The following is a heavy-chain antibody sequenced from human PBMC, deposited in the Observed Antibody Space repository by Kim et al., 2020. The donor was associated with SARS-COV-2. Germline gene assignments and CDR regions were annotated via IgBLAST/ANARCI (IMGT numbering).Heavy chain of an antibody. V-gene: IGHV4-39*01. CDR2: IYYSGST. Sequence: SETLSLTCTVSGGSISSSSYYWGWIRQPPGKGLEWIGSIYYSGSTYYNPSLKSRVTISVDTSKNQFSLKLSSVTAADTAVYYCATQFAYYYDSRNWFDTWGQGTLVTVSS. J-gene: IGHJ5*02. CDR3: ATQFAYYYDSRNWFDT. CDR1: GGSISSSSYY. D-gene: IGHD3-22*01.